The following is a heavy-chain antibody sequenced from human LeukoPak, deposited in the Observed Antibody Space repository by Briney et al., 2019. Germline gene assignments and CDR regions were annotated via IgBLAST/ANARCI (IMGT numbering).Heavy chain of an antibody. V-gene: IGHV4-34*01. CDR3: ARAELRTSLDL. D-gene: IGHD1-7*01. Sequence: SETLSLTCAVYGGSFSGYYWSWIRQPPGKGLEWIGEINHSGSTNYNPSLKSRVTISVDTSKNQFSLKLSSVTAADTAVYYCARAELRTSLDLWGRGTLVTVSS. CDR1: GGSFSGYY. J-gene: IGHJ2*01. CDR2: INHSGST.